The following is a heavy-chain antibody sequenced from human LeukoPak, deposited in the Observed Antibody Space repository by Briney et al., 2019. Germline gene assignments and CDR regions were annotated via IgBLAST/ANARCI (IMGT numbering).Heavy chain of an antibody. V-gene: IGHV3-23*01. J-gene: IGHJ6*02. CDR1: GFTFSSYA. D-gene: IGHD3-22*01. Sequence: GGSLRLSCAASGFTFSSYAMSWVRQAPGKGLEWVSAISGSGGSTYYADSVKGRFTISRDNSKNTLYLQMNSLRAEDTAVYYCAKVPAYYYDSSGYYSGYYYGMDVWGQGTTVTVSS. CDR2: ISGSGGST. CDR3: AKVPAYYYDSSGYYSGYYYGMDV.